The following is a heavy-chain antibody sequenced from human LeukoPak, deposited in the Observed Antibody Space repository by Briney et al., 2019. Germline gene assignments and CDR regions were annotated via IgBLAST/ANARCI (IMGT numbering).Heavy chain of an antibody. CDR3: ARSYYYDSSGYSVNAFDI. V-gene: IGHV4-59*01. CDR1: GGSISSYY. Sequence: SETLSLTCSVSGGSISSYYWSWIRQPPGKGLEWIGYIYYSGSTNYNPSLKSRVTTSVDTSKNQFSLKLSSVTAADTAVYYCARSYYYDSSGYSVNAFDIWGQGTMVTVSS. J-gene: IGHJ3*02. D-gene: IGHD3-22*01. CDR2: IYYSGST.